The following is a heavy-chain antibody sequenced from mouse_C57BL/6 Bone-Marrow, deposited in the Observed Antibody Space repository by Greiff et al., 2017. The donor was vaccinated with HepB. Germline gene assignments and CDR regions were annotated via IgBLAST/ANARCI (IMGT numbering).Heavy chain of an antibody. D-gene: IGHD1-1*01. CDR1: GYTFTSYG. CDR3: ARGAYYDRYWYFDV. J-gene: IGHJ1*03. V-gene: IGHV1-81*01. Sequence: QVQLQQSGAELARPGASVKLSCKASGYTFTSYGISWVKQRTGQGLEWIGEIYPRSGNTYYNEKFKGKATLTADKSSSTAYMELRSLTSEDSAVYFCARGAYYDRYWYFDVWGTGTTVTVSS. CDR2: IYPRSGNT.